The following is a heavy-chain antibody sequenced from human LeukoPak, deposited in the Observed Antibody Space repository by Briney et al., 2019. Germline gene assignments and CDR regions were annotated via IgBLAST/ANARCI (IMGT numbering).Heavy chain of an antibody. CDR2: INPFNGNT. CDR3: AREGISGNEGAFDI. V-gene: IGHV1-18*01. Sequence: ASVKVSCKASGYTFIIYGFSWVRQAPGQGLEWMGWINPFNGNTNYAQEFQDRVITTTDTSTSTAYMELRTLRSDDTAVYYCAREGISGNEGAFDIWGQGTLVTVSS. CDR1: GYTFIIYG. J-gene: IGHJ3*02. D-gene: IGHD5-12*01.